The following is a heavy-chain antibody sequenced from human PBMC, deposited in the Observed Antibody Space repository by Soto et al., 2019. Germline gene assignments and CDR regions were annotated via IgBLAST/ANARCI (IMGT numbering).Heavy chain of an antibody. CDR2: IYHSGST. Sequence: SETLSLTCAVSGGSISSGGYSWSWIRQPPGKGLEWIGYIYHSGSTYYNPSLKSRVTISVDRSKNQFSLKLSSVTAADTAVYYCARVFMYNSSGYYYFDYWGQGTLVTVSS. CDR1: GGSISSGGYS. V-gene: IGHV4-30-2*01. J-gene: IGHJ4*02. D-gene: IGHD3-22*01. CDR3: ARVFMYNSSGYYYFDY.